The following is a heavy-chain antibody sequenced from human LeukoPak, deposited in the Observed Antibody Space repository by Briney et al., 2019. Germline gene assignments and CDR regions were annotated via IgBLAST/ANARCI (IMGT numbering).Heavy chain of an antibody. CDR2: ISGSGGTT. CDR1: GFTFSSFA. CDR3: AKDQYFDWLNWFDP. Sequence: GGSLRLSCAASGFTFSSFAMSWVRQAPGKGLEWVSAISGSGGTTYYADSAKGRFTISRDNSKNTLYLQMNSLRAEDTAVYYCAKDQYFDWLNWFDPWGQGTLVTVSS. V-gene: IGHV3-23*01. D-gene: IGHD3-9*01. J-gene: IGHJ5*02.